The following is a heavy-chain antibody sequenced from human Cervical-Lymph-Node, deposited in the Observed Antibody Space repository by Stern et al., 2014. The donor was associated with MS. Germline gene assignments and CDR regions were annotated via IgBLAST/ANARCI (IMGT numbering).Heavy chain of an antibody. D-gene: IGHD2-2*01. CDR1: GYTFTEYY. CDR2: INPNSGGT. J-gene: IGHJ6*02. V-gene: IGHV1-2*04. CDR3: AREVDCSSTSCLYYYYAMDV. Sequence: QVQLVQSGAEVRKPGASVKVSCKTSGYTFTEYYMHWVRQAPGQGLEWMGWINPNSGGTKYAQTFQGWVTMTRDTSIGTVYMELSRLRSDDTAVYYCAREVDCSSTSCLYYYYAMDVWGQGTTVTVS.